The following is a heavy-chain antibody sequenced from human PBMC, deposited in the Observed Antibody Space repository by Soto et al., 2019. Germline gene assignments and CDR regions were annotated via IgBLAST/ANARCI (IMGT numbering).Heavy chain of an antibody. Sequence: GASVKVSCKASGGTLSTYGITWVRQASGQGLEWMGGIIPIFGSINFAQKFQGRLTITPDKSTSTVYMELSSLTSEDTAVYYCASRERLDAFDVWGQGTMVTVSS. D-gene: IGHD1-26*01. CDR2: IIPIFGSI. V-gene: IGHV1-69*06. CDR1: GGTLSTYG. CDR3: ASRERLDAFDV. J-gene: IGHJ3*01.